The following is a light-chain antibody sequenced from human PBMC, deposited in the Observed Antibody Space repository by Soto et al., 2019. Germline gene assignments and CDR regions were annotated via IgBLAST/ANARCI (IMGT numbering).Light chain of an antibody. V-gene: IGKV3-20*01. J-gene: IGKJ5*01. Sequence: ESVLTQSQGTLSLSPWELAIISCRATQSMSSRNLAWYQQKPGQPPRLLIFGASSRATGIPDRFSGSGSGTDFTLTISRLEPGDFAVYYCQQHGISPITFGQGTRLEIK. CDR1: QSMSSRN. CDR2: GAS. CDR3: QQHGISPIT.